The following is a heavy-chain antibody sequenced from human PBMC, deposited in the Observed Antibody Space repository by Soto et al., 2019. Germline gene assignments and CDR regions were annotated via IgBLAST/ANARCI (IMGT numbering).Heavy chain of an antibody. CDR3: TGEVASGY. V-gene: IGHV3-30*03. D-gene: IGHD2-8*02. J-gene: IGHJ4*02. CDR1: GLTFSSYG. CDR2: ISRDGGTK. Sequence: QVQLVESGGGVVQPGRSLRLSCAASGLTFSSYGMHWVRQAPGKGLEWVAVISRDGGTKYYADSVKGRFTISRDNSRNTLFLEMNSLRGDDMAVYYCTGEVASGYWGQGTLVTVSS.